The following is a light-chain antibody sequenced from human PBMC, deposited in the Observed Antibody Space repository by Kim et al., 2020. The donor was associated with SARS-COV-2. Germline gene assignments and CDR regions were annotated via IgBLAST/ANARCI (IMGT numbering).Light chain of an antibody. CDR2: YDS. J-gene: IGLJ1*01. Sequence: SYELTQPPSVSVAPGKTARITCGGNNIGSKTVHWYQQRPGQAPVLVIYYDSDRPSGIPERFSGSKSGNTATLTISRVEAGDEADYYCQVWDNSSDHYVFGTGTKVTVL. CDR3: QVWDNSSDHYV. V-gene: IGLV3-21*04. CDR1: NIGSKT.